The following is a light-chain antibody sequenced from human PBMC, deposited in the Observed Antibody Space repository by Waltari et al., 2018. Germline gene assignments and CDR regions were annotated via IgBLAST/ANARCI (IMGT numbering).Light chain of an antibody. CDR3: QMGQT. J-gene: IGKJ1*01. V-gene: IGKV1-27*01. CDR2: HAS. CDR1: QDISSY. Sequence: DPQLTQSPSSLSASAGNRVTITCRASQDISSYLAWYQLKPGKVPKLLIYHASTLKSGVPSRFSGSGSGTDCTLTISSLQPEDVATYYCQMGQTFGQGTKVEIK.